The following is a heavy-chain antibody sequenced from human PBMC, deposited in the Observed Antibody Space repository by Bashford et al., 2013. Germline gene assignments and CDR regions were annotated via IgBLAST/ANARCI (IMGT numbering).Heavy chain of an antibody. CDR2: IRSKGNSYAT. J-gene: IGHJ4*02. CDR3: TRLVEMATTEGLFDY. Sequence: WVRQMPGKGLEWVGRIRSKGNSYATAYAASVKGRFTISRDESKNTAYLEMNSLKTEDTAVYYCTRLVEMATTEGLFDYWGQGTLVTVSS. D-gene: IGHD5-24*01. V-gene: IGHV3-73*01.